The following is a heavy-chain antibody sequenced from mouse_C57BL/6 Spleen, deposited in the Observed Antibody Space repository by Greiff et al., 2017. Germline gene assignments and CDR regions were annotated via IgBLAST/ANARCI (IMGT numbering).Heavy chain of an antibody. V-gene: IGHV1-62-2*01. CDR3: ARHEEGTAQATNYFDY. J-gene: IGHJ2*01. Sequence: QVQLKQSGAELVKPGASVKLSCKASGYTFTEYTIHWVKQRSGQGLEWIGWFYPGSGSIKYNEKFKDKATLTADKSSSTVYMELSTLTSEDSAVYFCARHEEGTAQATNYFDYWGQGTTLTVSS. CDR1: GYTFTEYT. D-gene: IGHD3-2*02. CDR2: FYPGSGSI.